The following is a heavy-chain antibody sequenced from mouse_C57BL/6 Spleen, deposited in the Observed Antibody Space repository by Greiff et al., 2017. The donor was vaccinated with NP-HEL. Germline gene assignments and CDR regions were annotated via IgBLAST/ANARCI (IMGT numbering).Heavy chain of an antibody. Sequence: VQLQQSGAELVMPGASVKLSCKASGYTFTSYWMHWVKQRPGQGLEWIGEIDPSDSYTNYNQKFKGKSTLTVDKSSSTAYMQLSSLTSEDSAVYYCARSGRGGAMDYWGQGTSVTVSS. CDR3: ARSGRGGAMDY. CDR1: GYTFTSYW. CDR2: IDPSDSYT. V-gene: IGHV1-69*01. D-gene: IGHD3-1*01. J-gene: IGHJ4*01.